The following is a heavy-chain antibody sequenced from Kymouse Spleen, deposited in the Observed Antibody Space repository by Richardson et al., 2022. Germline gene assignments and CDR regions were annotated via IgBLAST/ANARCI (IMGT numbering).Heavy chain of an antibody. D-gene: IGHD4-11,IGHD4-11*01. Sequence: EVQLVESGGGLVQPGGSLRLSCAASGFTFSSYWMSWVRQAPGKGLEWVANIKQDGSEKYYVDSVKGRFTISRDNAKNSLYLQMNSLRAEDTAVYYCARGTTVTLYYYYGMDVWGQGTTVTVSS. CDR2: IKQDGSEK. J-gene: IGHJ6*02. V-gene: IGHV3-7*01. CDR3: ARGTTVTLYYYYGMDV. CDR1: GFTFSSYW.